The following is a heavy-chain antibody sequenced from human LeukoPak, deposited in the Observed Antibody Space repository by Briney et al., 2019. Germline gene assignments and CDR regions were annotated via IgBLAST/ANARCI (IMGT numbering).Heavy chain of an antibody. D-gene: IGHD3-22*01. CDR2: INTNTGNP. CDR1: GYTFTSYA. CDR3: ARHGYYYDSSGYYYYYYMDV. Sequence: ASVKVSCKASGYTFTSYAINWVRQAPGHGPEWMGWINTNTGNPTYAQGFTGRFVFSLDTSLTTAYLQISSLKAEDTAMYYCARHGYYYDSSGYYYYYYMDVWGKGTTVTVSS. V-gene: IGHV7-4-1*02. J-gene: IGHJ6*03.